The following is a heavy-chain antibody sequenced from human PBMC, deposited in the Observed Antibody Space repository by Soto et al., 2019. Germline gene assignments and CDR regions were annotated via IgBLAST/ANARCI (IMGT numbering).Heavy chain of an antibody. CDR3: ARGKTSYGMDV. CDR1: GNTFTSYE. CDR2: MNPNSGNT. J-gene: IGHJ6*02. Sequence: APGKVSCKASGNTFTSYEINWVRQATGQGLEWMGWMNPNSGNTGYAQKFQGRVTMTRNTSISTAYMELSSLRSEDTAVYYCARGKTSYGMDVWGQGTTVTVSS. V-gene: IGHV1-8*01.